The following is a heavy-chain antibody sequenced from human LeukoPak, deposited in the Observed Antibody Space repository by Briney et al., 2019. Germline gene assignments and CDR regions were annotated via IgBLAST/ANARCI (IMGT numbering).Heavy chain of an antibody. Sequence: SETLSLTCTVSGGSISSGGYYWSCIRQHPGKGLERIGYIYYSGSTYYNPSLKSRVTISVDTSKNQFSLKLSSVTAADTAVYYCARCPANYDSSGYYFDYWGQGTLVTVSS. V-gene: IGHV4-31*03. CDR1: GGSISSGGYY. D-gene: IGHD3-22*01. CDR2: IYYSGST. J-gene: IGHJ4*02. CDR3: ARCPANYDSSGYYFDY.